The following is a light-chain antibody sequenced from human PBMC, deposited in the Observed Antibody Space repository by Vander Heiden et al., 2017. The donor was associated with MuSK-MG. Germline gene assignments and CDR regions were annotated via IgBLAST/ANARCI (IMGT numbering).Light chain of an antibody. J-gene: IGLJ3*02. CDR3: ATGDNSWV. Sequence: QSALTQEASVSGTVGQKVTLSCTGTSNNVGRYAVGWSQQISHGAPKSVMFENYLPSGYHDRFSGSKSGTTASLTYEGLEPDDDNDHYGATGDNSWVFGGGTKLTVL. V-gene: IGLV1-36*01. CDR2: ENY. CDR1: SNNVGRYA.